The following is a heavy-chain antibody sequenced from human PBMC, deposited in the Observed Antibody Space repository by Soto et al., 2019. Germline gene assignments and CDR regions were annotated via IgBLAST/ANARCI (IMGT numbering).Heavy chain of an antibody. CDR3: VCPATVTAMTGFDS. D-gene: IGHD4-17*01. CDR1: GFTFSDHY. J-gene: IGHJ4*02. CDR2: IRIKANSYTT. V-gene: IGHV3-72*01. Sequence: GGSLRLSCAASGFTFSDHYMDWVRQAPGKGLEWVARIRIKANSYTTSYAASVKGRFTISRDDPKSSLYLQMNSLKTEDTAVYYCVCPATVTAMTGFDSWGQGALVTVSS.